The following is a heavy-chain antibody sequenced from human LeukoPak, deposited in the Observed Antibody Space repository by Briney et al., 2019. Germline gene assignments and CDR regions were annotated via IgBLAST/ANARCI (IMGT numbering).Heavy chain of an antibody. CDR3: ARRMTVSATNWFDP. V-gene: IGHV4-59*01. D-gene: IGHD5/OR15-5a*01. J-gene: IGHJ5*02. CDR2: IYYTGST. CDR1: GASISSSF. Sequence: PSETLSLTCTVSGASISSSFWTWIRQSPGKGLEWLAYIYYTGSTNLNPSLKSRLTISVDTSKNQFSPRLSSVTAADTAIYYCARRMTVSATNWFDPWGQGTLVTVSS.